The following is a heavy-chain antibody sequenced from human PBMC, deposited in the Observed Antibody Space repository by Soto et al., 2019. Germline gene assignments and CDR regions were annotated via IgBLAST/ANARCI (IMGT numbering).Heavy chain of an antibody. V-gene: IGHV3-23*01. CDR1: GFTFNSYG. D-gene: IGHD4-17*01. CDR2: ITGSGGST. J-gene: IGHJ4*02. CDR3: SKDRYGHSGGIDY. Sequence: PGGSLRLSCAASGFTFNSYGMHWVRQAPGKGLEWVSVITGSGGSTYYADSVKGRFTISRDTSKNTLFLQMNSLRAEDTAVYYCSKDRYGHSGGIDYWGQGIMVTVSS.